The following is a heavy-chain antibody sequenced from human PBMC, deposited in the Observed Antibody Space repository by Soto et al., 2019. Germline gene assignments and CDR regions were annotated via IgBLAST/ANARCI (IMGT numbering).Heavy chain of an antibody. D-gene: IGHD3-22*01. CDR1: GYNFTSYW. J-gene: IGHJ5*02. CDR3: ARHRYYYDSSGSPQTWFDP. Sequence: GESLRISCKVSGYNFTSYWISWLRQMPGKGREWIWRIDPGDSYTNYSPSFQGHVTISADKSISTAYLQWSSLKASDTAMYYCARHRYYYDSSGSPQTWFDPWGQGTLVTVSS. CDR2: IDPGDSYT. V-gene: IGHV5-10-1*01.